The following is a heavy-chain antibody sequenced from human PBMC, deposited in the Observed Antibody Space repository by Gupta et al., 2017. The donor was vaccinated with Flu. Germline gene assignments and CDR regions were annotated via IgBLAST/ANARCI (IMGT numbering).Heavy chain of an antibody. D-gene: IGHD3-10*01. V-gene: IGHV1-69*06. CDR3: AREVTMAPGAFDI. J-gene: IGHJ3*02. Sequence: RQAPGQGLEWMGGIIPIFGTANYAQKFQGRVTITADKSTSTAYRELSSLRSEDTAVYYCAREVTMAPGAFDIWGQGTMVTVSS. CDR2: IIPIFGTA.